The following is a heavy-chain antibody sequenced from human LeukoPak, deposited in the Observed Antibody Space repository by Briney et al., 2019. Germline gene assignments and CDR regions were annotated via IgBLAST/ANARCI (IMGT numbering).Heavy chain of an antibody. CDR3: AKGIYSSGWSYFDY. CDR1: GFTFSSYC. V-gene: IGHV3-21*04. J-gene: IGHJ4*01. D-gene: IGHD6-19*01. Sequence: GGSLRLSCAASGFTFSSYCMNWVRQAPGKGLEWVSSISSSSSYIYYADSVKGRFTISRDNSKNTLYLQMNSLRAEDTAVYYCAKGIYSSGWSYFDYWGHGTLVTVSS. CDR2: ISSSSSYI.